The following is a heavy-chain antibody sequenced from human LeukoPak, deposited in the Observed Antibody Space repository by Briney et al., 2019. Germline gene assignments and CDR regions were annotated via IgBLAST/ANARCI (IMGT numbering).Heavy chain of an antibody. J-gene: IGHJ4*02. CDR3: AKYYYDSYEGYYFDY. CDR1: GYTFTGYY. Sequence: APVKVSCKASGYTFTGYYMHWVRQAPGQGLEWMGWINPNSGGTNYAQKFQGRVTMTRDTSISTAYMELSRLKSDDTAFYYCAKYYYDSYEGYYFDYWGQGTLVTVSS. D-gene: IGHD3-22*01. V-gene: IGHV1-2*02. CDR2: INPNSGGT.